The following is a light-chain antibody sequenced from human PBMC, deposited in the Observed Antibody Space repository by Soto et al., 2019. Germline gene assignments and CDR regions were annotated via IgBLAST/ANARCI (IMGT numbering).Light chain of an antibody. Sequence: EIVMTQSPATLSVSPGQRATLSCRASQSLSSNLAWYQQKPGQAPRLLIYGASSSATGIPDRFSGSGSGTDFTLTISRLEPEDFAVYYCQQYGSSAITFGQGTRLEIK. V-gene: IGKV3-20*01. CDR2: GAS. J-gene: IGKJ5*01. CDR3: QQYGSSAIT. CDR1: QSLSSN.